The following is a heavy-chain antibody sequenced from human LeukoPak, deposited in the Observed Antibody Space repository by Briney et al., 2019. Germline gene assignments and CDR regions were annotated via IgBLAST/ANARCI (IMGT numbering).Heavy chain of an antibody. V-gene: IGHV3-74*01. CDR2: INSDGSST. CDR3: AKDLKQFEGAFDY. D-gene: IGHD6-6*01. Sequence: GGSLRLSCAASGFTFSSYWMHWVRQTPGKGLVWVSRINSDGSSTSYADSVKGRFTISRDNAKNTLYLQMNSLRAEDTALYYCAKDLKQFEGAFDYWGQGTLVTVSS. J-gene: IGHJ4*02. CDR1: GFTFSSYW.